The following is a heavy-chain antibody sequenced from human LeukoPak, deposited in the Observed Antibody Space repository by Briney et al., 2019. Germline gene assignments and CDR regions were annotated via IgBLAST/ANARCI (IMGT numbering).Heavy chain of an antibody. CDR1: GFTFSSYG. CDR2: IRYDESNK. J-gene: IGHJ4*02. D-gene: IGHD4-23*01. CDR3: AKDRNSNSPFDY. V-gene: IGHV3-30*02. Sequence: PGRSLRLSCAASGFTFSSYGMHWGRPAPGKGLGWVAFIRYDESNKNYGSSVKGRFTISRDNSKNTLYLQMSSLSAEDTAVYYCAKDRNSNSPFDYWGQGTLVTVSS.